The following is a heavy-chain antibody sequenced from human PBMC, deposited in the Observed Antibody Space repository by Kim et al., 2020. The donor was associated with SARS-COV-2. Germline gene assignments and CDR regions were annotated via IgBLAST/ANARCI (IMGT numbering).Heavy chain of an antibody. V-gene: IGHV4-39*01. D-gene: IGHD3-9*01. J-gene: IGHJ5*02. Sequence: LKSRVTISVATSKNKFSLKLSSVTAADTAVYYCARHDYDILTGYLGWFDPWGQGTLVTVSS. CDR3: ARHDYDILTGYLGWFDP.